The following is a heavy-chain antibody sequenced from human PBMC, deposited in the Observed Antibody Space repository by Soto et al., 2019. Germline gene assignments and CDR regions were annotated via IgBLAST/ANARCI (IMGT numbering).Heavy chain of an antibody. CDR2: ISNSGDTI. J-gene: IGHJ5*02. V-gene: IGHV3-48*03. D-gene: IGHD6-13*01. CDR3: ATLLYRSSWTNWSDP. Sequence: PGGSLRLSCAASGFPFSSYEINWVRQAPGKGLEWVSYISNSGDTIYYADSVKGRFTISRDNAKNSLYLQMNSLGAEDTAVYYCATLLYRSSWTNWSDPWGQGTLVTVSS. CDR1: GFPFSSYE.